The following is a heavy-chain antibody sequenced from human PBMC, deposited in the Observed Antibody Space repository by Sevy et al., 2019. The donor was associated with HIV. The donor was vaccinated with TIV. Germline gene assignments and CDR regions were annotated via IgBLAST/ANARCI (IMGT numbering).Heavy chain of an antibody. CDR2: ISWNSGSI. J-gene: IGHJ6*02. CDR1: GFTFDDYA. Sequence: GGSLRLSCAASGFTFDDYAMHWVRQAPGKGLEWVSGISWNSGSIGYADSVKGRFTISRDNAKNSLYRQMNSLRAEDTAFYYCAKDLPSAGKGNYYYYGMDVWGQGTTVTVSS. CDR3: AKDLPSAGKGNYYYYGMDV. V-gene: IGHV3-9*01. D-gene: IGHD3-10*01.